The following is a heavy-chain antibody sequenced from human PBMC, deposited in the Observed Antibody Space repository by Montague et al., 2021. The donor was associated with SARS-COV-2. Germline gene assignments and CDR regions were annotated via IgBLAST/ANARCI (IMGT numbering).Heavy chain of an antibody. CDR2: VYLSGTA. J-gene: IGHJ4*02. V-gene: IGHV4-59*08. D-gene: IGHD6-19*01. Sequence: SETLSLTCAVYAGSINNHYWSWIRQPPGKELEWIAYVYLSGTASYNPSLKSRVTISVDTSKNQFSLQLTSVTAADTAVYYCARRPSSGWAFDYWGQGTTVTVSS. CDR3: ARRPSSGWAFDY. CDR1: AGSINNHY.